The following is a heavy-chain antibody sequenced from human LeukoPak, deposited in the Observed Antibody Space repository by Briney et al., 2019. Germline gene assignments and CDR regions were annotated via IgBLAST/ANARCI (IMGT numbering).Heavy chain of an antibody. V-gene: IGHV1-46*01. CDR3: ARDLLVAVGSDWFGTLNFDY. CDR1: GYTFTSYY. Sequence: ASVKVSCKASGYTFTSYYMHWVRQAPGQGLEWMGIINPSGGSTSYAQKFQGRVTMTRDTSTSTVYMELSSLRSEDTAVYYCARDLLVAVGSDWFGTLNFDYWGQGTLVTVSS. D-gene: IGHD6-19*01. J-gene: IGHJ4*02. CDR2: INPSGGST.